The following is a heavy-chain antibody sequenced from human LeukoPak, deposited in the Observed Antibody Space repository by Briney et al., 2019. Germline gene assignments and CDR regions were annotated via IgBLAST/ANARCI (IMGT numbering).Heavy chain of an antibody. V-gene: IGHV1-18*01. D-gene: IGHD3-10*01. J-gene: IGHJ5*02. CDR1: GYTFTSYG. CDR2: ISTYNGNT. Sequence: ASVKVSCKASGYTFTSYGISWVRQPPGQGLEWMGWISTYNGNTNYAQKLQGRVTMTTDTSTSTAYMELRSLRSDDTAVYYCARDTLLWFGELLRGVNWFDPWGQGTLVTVSS. CDR3: ARDTLLWFGELLRGVNWFDP.